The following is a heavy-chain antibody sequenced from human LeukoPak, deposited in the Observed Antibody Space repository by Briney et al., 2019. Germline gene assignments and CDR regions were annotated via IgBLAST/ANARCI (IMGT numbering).Heavy chain of an antibody. Sequence: GGSLRLSCAASGFTFSSYAMTWVRQAPGKGLEWVSAISGSGGTTYYADSVKGRFTISRDNSKNTLYLQMNSLRAEDTAVYCCAKGLINDWSALEYWGQGTLVTVSS. V-gene: IGHV3-23*01. CDR3: AKGLINDWSALEY. CDR1: GFTFSSYA. J-gene: IGHJ4*02. D-gene: IGHD3-9*01. CDR2: ISGSGGTT.